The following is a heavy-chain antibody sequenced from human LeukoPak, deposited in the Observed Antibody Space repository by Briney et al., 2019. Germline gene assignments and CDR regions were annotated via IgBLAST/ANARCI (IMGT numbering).Heavy chain of an antibody. V-gene: IGHV3-7*01. CDR1: GFTFSSYW. D-gene: IGHD4-17*01. J-gene: IGHJ4*02. CDR3: ARDSDYGDYFFDY. Sequence: GGSLRLPCAASGFTFSSYWMSWVHQAPGKGLEWVANIKQDGSEKYYVDSVKGRFTISRDNAKNSLYLQMNSLRAEDTAVYYCARDSDYGDYFFDYWGQGTLVTVSS. CDR2: IKQDGSEK.